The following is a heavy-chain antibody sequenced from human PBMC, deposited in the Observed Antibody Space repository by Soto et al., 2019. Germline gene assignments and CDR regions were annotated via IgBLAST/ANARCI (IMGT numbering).Heavy chain of an antibody. D-gene: IGHD5-12*01. Sequence: ASVKVSCKASGYDFSSYAMHWVRQAPGQRLEWMGWINIGSGNTEYSQNFQDRITITRDTSSSTVYMELNSLKSEDTAVYYCARNGGDCGYRLIYYYYIGLDFWGKGTMVTVSS. J-gene: IGHJ6*04. CDR3: ARNGGDCGYRLIYYYYIGLDF. CDR2: INIGSGNT. CDR1: GYDFSSYA. V-gene: IGHV1-3*04.